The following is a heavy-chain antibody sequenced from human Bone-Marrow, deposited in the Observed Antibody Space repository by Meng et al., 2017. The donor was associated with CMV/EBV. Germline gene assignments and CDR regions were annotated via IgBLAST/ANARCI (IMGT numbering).Heavy chain of an antibody. CDR3: ARSAVGATLYYGMDV. J-gene: IGHJ6*02. CDR1: GNIFAKNG. Sequence: SVKVSCKAPGNIFAKNGISWMRQAPGQGLEWMGGIIPIFGTANYAQKFQGRVTITTDESTSTAYMELSSLRSEDTAVYYCARSAVGATLYYGMDVWGQGTTVTVSS. CDR2: IIPIFGTA. V-gene: IGHV1-69*05. D-gene: IGHD1-26*01.